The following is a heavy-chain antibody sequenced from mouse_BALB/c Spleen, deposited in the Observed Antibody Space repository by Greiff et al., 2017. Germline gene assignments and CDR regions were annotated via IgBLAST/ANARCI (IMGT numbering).Heavy chain of an antibody. CDR1: GYTFTNYW. CDR2: IYPGGGYT. D-gene: IGHD2-14*01. Sequence: VQLQQPGAELVRPGTSVKISCKASGYTFTNYWLGWVKQRPGHGLEWIGDIYPGGGYTNYNEKFKGKATLTADTSSSTAYMQLSSLTSEDSAVYFCARYRYGFAYWGQGTLVTVSA. J-gene: IGHJ3*01. V-gene: IGHV1-63*02. CDR3: ARYRYGFAY.